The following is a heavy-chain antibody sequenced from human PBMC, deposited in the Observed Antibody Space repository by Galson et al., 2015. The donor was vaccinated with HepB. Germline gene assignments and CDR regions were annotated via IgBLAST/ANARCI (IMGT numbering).Heavy chain of an antibody. CDR1: GFGFRSYG. Sequence: SLRLSCAASGFGFRSYGMHWVRQAPGKGLEWVAITSADGSLNYYADSVKGRFTISRGNSKNTLYLQMNSLRAEDTAVYYCAKKLPGSYYAGADYWGQGTLVTVSS. CDR3: AKKLPGSYYAGADY. CDR2: TSADGSLN. V-gene: IGHV3-30*18. J-gene: IGHJ4*02. D-gene: IGHD3-10*01.